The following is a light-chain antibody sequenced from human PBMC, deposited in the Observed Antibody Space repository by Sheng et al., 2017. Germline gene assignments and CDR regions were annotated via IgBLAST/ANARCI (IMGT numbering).Light chain of an antibody. V-gene: IGLV1-40*01. CDR3: QSYDSSLSVV. Sequence: QSVLTQPPSVSGAPGQRVTISCTGSRSNIGAGNDVHWYQHLPGTAPKLLIYGNSNRPSGVPDRFSGSKSGTSASLAITGLQAEDEADYYCQSYDSSLSVVFGGGTKLTVL. CDR2: GNS. J-gene: IGLJ2*01. CDR1: RSNIGAGND.